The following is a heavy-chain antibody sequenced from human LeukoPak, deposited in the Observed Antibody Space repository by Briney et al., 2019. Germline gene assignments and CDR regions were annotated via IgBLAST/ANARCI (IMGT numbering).Heavy chain of an antibody. CDR1: GFTFSSYA. Sequence: PGRSLRLSCAASGFTFSSYAMHWVRQAPGKGLEWVAVISYDGSNKYYADSVKGRFTISRDNSKNTLYLQMNSLRAEDTAVYYRARERRAEYYFDYWGQGTLVTVSS. CDR3: ARERRAEYYFDY. D-gene: IGHD1-26*01. J-gene: IGHJ4*02. CDR2: ISYDGSNK. V-gene: IGHV3-30-3*01.